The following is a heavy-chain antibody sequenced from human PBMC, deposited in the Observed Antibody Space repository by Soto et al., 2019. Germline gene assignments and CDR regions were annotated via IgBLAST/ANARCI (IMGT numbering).Heavy chain of an antibody. Sequence: APVKVSCKASGFTFTCYGISWVRQAPGQGLEWMGWISAYNGNTNYAQKLQGRVTMTTDTSTSTAYMELRSLRSDDTAVYYCARGGNDYGGKGWFDPWGQGTLVTVS. CDR3: ARGGNDYGGKGWFDP. V-gene: IGHV1-18*01. J-gene: IGHJ5*02. D-gene: IGHD4-17*01. CDR1: GFTFTCYG. CDR2: ISAYNGNT.